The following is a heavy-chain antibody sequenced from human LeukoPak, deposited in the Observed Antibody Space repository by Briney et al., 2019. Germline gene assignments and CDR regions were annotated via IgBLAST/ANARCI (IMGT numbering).Heavy chain of an antibody. J-gene: IGHJ1*01. CDR2: ISYDGSNK. CDR1: GFTFSNYG. Sequence: AGSLRLSCPASGFTFSNYGMHWVRQAPPHGLQWVAVISYDGSNKYYAESMKGRFTISRDNSRNKLYLQMNSLRAEDTAVYCCVKDVDGSGYNPTGYFQHWGQGTLVSVSS. D-gene: IGHD3-22*01. V-gene: IGHV3-30*18. CDR3: VKDVDGSGYNPTGYFQH.